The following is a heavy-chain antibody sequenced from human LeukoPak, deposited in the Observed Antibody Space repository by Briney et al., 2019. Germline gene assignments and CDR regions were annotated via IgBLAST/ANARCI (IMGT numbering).Heavy chain of an antibody. V-gene: IGHV1-2*02. D-gene: IGHD6-13*01. CDR1: GYTFTGYY. Sequence: ASVRVSCKASGYTFTGYYMHWVRQAPGQGLEWVGWISPNSGATNYAQKFQARVTMTGDTSISTAYMELSSLRSDDTAVYYCARLSGGSSWPKFDFWREGTLVTVSS. CDR3: ARLSGGSSWPKFDF. J-gene: IGHJ4*02. CDR2: ISPNSGAT.